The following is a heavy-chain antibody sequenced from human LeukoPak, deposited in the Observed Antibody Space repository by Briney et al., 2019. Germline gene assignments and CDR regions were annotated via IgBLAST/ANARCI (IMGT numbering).Heavy chain of an antibody. CDR2: ISGSGGST. D-gene: IGHD2-2*01. V-gene: IGHV3-23*01. CDR3: AKDMCSSTSCSRRAFDI. CDR1: GFTFSSYA. J-gene: IGHJ3*02. Sequence: GGSLRLSCAASGFTFSSYAMSWVRQAPGKGLEWVSGISGSGGSTYYADSVKGRFTISRDNSENTLYLQMNSLRAEDTAVFYCAKDMCSSTSCSRRAFDIWGQGTMVTVSS.